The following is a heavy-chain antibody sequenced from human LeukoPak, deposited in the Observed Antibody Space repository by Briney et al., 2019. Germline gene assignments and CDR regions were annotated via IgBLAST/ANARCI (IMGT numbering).Heavy chain of an antibody. CDR1: GYSISSGYY. D-gene: IGHD2-2*01. V-gene: IGHV4-38-2*01. Sequence: SETLSLTCAVSGYSISSGYYWGWIRDPPGKGLEWIGSMFHSGSTYYNPSLRSRVTISLDTSKNQFSLMLSSVTAADTAVYYCARLGSTSEPYFYYYMDVWGKGTTVTVSS. CDR3: ARLGSTSEPYFYYYMDV. J-gene: IGHJ6*03. CDR2: MFHSGST.